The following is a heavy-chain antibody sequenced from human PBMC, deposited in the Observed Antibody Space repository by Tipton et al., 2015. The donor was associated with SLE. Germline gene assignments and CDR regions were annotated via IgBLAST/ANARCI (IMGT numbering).Heavy chain of an antibody. CDR3: AREYEVWASFDY. Sequence: TLSLTCTVSGGSISSSSYYWGWIRQPPGKGLEWIGSIYYSGSTYYNPSLKSRVTISVDTSKNQFSLKLSSVTAADTAVYYCAREYEVWASFDYWGQGTLVTVSP. CDR2: IYYSGST. D-gene: IGHD3-16*01. V-gene: IGHV4-39*07. J-gene: IGHJ4*02. CDR1: GGSISSSSYY.